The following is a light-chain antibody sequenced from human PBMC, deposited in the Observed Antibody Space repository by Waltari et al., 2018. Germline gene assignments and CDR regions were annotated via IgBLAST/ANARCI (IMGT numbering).Light chain of an antibody. V-gene: IGKV3-15*01. CDR1: QSVSSN. CDR3: QQYNSSPWT. Sequence: EIVMTQSPATLSVSPGERATLSCRASQSVSSNLAWYQQKPGQAPRLLIYGASTRATGIPARFSGSGSGTEFTLTISSLQSEDFATYSCQQYNSSPWTFGQGTKVEVK. CDR2: GAS. J-gene: IGKJ1*01.